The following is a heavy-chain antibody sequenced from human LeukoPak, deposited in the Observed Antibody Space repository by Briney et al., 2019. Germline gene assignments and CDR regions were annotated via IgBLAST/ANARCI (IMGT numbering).Heavy chain of an antibody. V-gene: IGHV3-48*03. J-gene: IGHJ4*02. D-gene: IGHD2-21*02. CDR2: ITSSGSTI. CDR1: GFTFSSFE. CDR3: ALAYCGDDCYGYYLDS. Sequence: QTGGSLRLSCEGSGFTFSSFEMNWVRQTPGKGLEWVSYITSSGSTIYYADSVKGRFTISRDNAKNSLYLQMNGLRAEDTAVYYCALAYCGDDCYGYYLDSWGQGTLVTVAS.